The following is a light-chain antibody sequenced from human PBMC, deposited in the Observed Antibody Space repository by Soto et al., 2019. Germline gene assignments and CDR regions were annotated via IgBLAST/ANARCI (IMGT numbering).Light chain of an antibody. J-gene: IGLJ2*01. CDR1: SSDVGGNNY. V-gene: IGLV2-8*01. Sequence: QSALTQPPSASGSPGQSVTISCTGTSSDVGGNNYVSWYQQHPGKAPKVMIYEVSKRPSGVPDRFSGSKSGNTASLTVSGLQAEDEADYYCSSYAGTNNPVVFGGGTKLTVL. CDR3: SSYAGTNNPVV. CDR2: EVS.